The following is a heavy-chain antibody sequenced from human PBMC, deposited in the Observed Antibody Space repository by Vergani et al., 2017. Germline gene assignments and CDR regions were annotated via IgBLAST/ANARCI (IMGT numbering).Heavy chain of an antibody. Sequence: EVQLVESGGGLVQPGGSLRLSCAASGFTFSSYSMNWVRPAPGKGLEWVSYISSSSSTIYYADSVKGRFTMSRDNAKNSLYLQMNSLRAEDTAVYYCAKDANSGSYGGDFDYWGQGTLVTVSS. D-gene: IGHD1-26*01. CDR2: ISSSSSTI. CDR1: GFTFSSYS. V-gene: IGHV3-48*04. J-gene: IGHJ4*02. CDR3: AKDANSGSYGGDFDY.